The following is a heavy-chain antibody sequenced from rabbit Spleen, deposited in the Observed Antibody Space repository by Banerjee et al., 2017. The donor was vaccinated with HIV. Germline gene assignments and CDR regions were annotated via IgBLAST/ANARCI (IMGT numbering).Heavy chain of an antibody. CDR3: ARDSGSSFSSYGMDL. Sequence: QEQLVESGGGLVKPEGSLKLSCTASGFSFIAGYYMCWVRQAPGKGLEWIACINVITGKAVYASWAKGRFTISRTSSTTVTLQMTSLTAADTATYFCARDSGSSFSSYGMDLWGPGTLVTVS. V-gene: IGHV1S45*01. D-gene: IGHD8-1*01. CDR2: INVITGKA. CDR1: GFSFIAGYY. J-gene: IGHJ6*01.